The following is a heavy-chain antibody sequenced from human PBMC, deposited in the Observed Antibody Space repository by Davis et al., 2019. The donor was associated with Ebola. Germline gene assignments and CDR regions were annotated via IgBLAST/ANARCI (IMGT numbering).Heavy chain of an antibody. CDR3: TDGAGWLGDY. CDR1: GFSLSSSAVG. Sequence: SGPTLVKPPQTLTLTCTFSGFSLSSSAVGVTWIRQPPGKALEWLALIYWNDDNHYSPSVRSRLTITKDTSNNQVVLRMTNMDPTDTATYYSTDGAGWLGDYWGPGTLVTVSS. V-gene: IGHV2-5*01. CDR2: IYWNDDN. D-gene: IGHD6-19*01. J-gene: IGHJ4*02.